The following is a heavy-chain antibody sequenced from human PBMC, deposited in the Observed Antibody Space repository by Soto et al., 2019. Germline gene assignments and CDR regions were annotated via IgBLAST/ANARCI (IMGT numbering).Heavy chain of an antibody. J-gene: IGHJ6*02. D-gene: IGHD6-6*01. CDR2: ISTSATTI. Sequence: GGSLRLSCAASVFTFSSYEMNWVRQAPGKGLEWVSSISTSATTIYYADSVKGRFTISRDNAKNSLYVQMNSLRAEDTAVYYCARVYSSSSGKGMDVWGQGTTVTVSS. CDR1: VFTFSSYE. CDR3: ARVYSSSSGKGMDV. V-gene: IGHV3-48*03.